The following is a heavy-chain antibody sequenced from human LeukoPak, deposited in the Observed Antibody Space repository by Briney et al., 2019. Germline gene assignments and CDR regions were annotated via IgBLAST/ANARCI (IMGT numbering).Heavy chain of an antibody. CDR1: VGSISSYY. V-gene: IGHV4-59*01. J-gene: IGHJ4*02. CDR2: IYYSGST. CDR3: ARSELLWFGGVNSGFDY. Sequence: PSETLSLTCTVSVGSISSYYWSWIRQPPGKGLEWIGYIYYSGSTNYNPSLKSRVAISLDTSKNQVSLILTAVNAANTAVYYCARSELLWFGGVNSGFDYWGQGTMVSVSS. D-gene: IGHD3-10*01.